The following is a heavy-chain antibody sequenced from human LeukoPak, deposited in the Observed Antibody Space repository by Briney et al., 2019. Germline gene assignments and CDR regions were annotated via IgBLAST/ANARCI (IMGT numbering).Heavy chain of an antibody. CDR2: IYHSGST. CDR3: ARDESGYNYFDY. Sequence: SETLSLTCTVSDFSISSGYYWGWIRQPPGKGLEWIGSIYHSGSTYYNPSLKSRVTISLDTSKNQFSLKLTSVTAADMAVYYCARDESGYNYFDYWGQGTLVTVSS. D-gene: IGHD5-12*01. CDR1: DFSISSGYY. J-gene: IGHJ4*02. V-gene: IGHV4-38-2*02.